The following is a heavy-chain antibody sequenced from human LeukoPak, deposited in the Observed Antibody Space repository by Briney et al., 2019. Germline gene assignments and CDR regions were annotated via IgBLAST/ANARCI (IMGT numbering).Heavy chain of an antibody. CDR2: ISGSGGST. J-gene: IGHJ4*02. CDR1: GFTFSSYA. V-gene: IGHV3-23*01. CDR3: AKDLTSSVLWFGELSGRFDY. D-gene: IGHD3-10*01. Sequence: AGGSLRLSCAASGFTFSSYAMSWVRQAPGKGLEWVSAISGSGGSTYYADSVKGRFTISRDNSKNTLYLQMNSLRAKDTAVYYCAKDLTSSVLWFGELSGRFDYWGQGTLVTVSS.